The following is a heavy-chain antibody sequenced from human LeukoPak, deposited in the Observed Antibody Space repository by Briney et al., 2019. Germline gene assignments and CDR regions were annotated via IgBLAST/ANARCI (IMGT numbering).Heavy chain of an antibody. J-gene: IGHJ4*02. CDR2: IYYSGST. CDR1: GGSISGYY. Sequence: SETLSLTCAVYGGSISGYYWSWIRQPPGKGLECIGYIYYSGSTNYNPSLKSRVTISVDTSRNQFSLKLTSVTAADTAVYYCAKVSDRDSSGYYWGFEYWGQGTLVTVSS. CDR3: AKVSDRDSSGYYWGFEY. D-gene: IGHD3-22*01. V-gene: IGHV4-59*08.